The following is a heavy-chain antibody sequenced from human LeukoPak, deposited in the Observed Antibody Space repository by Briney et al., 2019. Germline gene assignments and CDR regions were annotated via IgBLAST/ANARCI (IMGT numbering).Heavy chain of an antibody. CDR3: ARSPPGLIYMDG. J-gene: IGHJ6*03. V-gene: IGHV1-2*06. D-gene: IGHD2-8*01. CDR2: INPNSGGT. Sequence: ASVKVSCKASGYTFTGYYMHWVRQAPGQGLEWMGRINPNSGGTNYAQKFQGRVTMTEDTSTDTAYMELSSLRSEDTAVYYCARSPPGLIYMDGWGKGTTVSVSS. CDR1: GYTFTGYY.